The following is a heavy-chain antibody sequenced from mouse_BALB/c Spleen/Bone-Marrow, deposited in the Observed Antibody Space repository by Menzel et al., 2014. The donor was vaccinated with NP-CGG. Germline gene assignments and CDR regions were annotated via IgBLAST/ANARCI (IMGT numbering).Heavy chain of an antibody. CDR1: GFTFTDHY. CDR3: ARDYSYYFDF. D-gene: IGHD2-1*01. CDR2: IRNKANGYTT. J-gene: IGHJ2*01. Sequence: EVQVVESGVGLVQPGGFLRLSCATSGFTFTDHYVSWVRQPPGKALEWLGFIRNKANGYTTEYSASVKGLFTISRDNSQSIVYLQMNSLRAEDSATYYCARDYSYYFDFWGQGTTTKIYS. V-gene: IGHV7-3*02.